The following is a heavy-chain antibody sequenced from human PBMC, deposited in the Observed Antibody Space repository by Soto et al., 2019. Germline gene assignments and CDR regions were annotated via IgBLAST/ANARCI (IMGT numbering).Heavy chain of an antibody. V-gene: IGHV1-69*13. J-gene: IGHJ4*02. CDR3: AKADSSGYYQSDY. D-gene: IGHD3-22*01. CDR2: IIPIFGTA. Sequence: ASVKVSCKASGGTFSSYAISWVRQAPGQGLEWMGGIIPIFGTANYAQKFQGRVTITADESTSTAYMELSSLRSEDTAVYYCAKADSSGYYQSDYWGQGTLVTVS. CDR1: GGTFSSYA.